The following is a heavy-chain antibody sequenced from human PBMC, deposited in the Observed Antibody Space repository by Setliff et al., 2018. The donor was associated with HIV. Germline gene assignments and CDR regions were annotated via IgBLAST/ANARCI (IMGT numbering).Heavy chain of an antibody. CDR1: GDSMIYAPGC. J-gene: IGHJ5*02. V-gene: IGHV4-4*02. D-gene: IGHD3-16*01. CDR3: VRNSGWALGT. Sequence: KPSETLSLTCTVSGDSMIYAPGCWSWVRQSLETGLEWIGEVCQLGGINYNPFLRSRASLSMDKPNNRFSLDPFSVTAADTAIYFCVRNSGWALGTWGQGALVTVSS. CDR2: VCQLGGI.